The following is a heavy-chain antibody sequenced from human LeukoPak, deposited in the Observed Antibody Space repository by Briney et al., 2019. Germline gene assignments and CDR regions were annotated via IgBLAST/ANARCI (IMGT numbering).Heavy chain of an antibody. V-gene: IGHV1-69*05. CDR2: IIPIFGTA. CDR3: ARVGGRYCSSTSCSTGAFDI. D-gene: IGHD2-2*01. CDR1: GGTFSSYA. Sequence: SVKVSCKASGGTFSSYAISWVRQAPGQGLEWMGGIIPIFGTANYAQKFQGRVTITTDESTSTAYMELSSLRSEDTAVYYCARVGGRYCSSTSCSTGAFDIWGQGTMVTVSS. J-gene: IGHJ3*02.